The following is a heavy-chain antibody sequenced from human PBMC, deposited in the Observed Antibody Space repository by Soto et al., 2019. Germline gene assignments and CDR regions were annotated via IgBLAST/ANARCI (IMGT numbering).Heavy chain of an antibody. D-gene: IGHD2-8*01. V-gene: IGHV3-21*04. Sequence: PGGSLRLSCAASGFTFSSYSMNWVRQAPGKGLEWVSSISSSSSYIYYADSVRGRFIISRDNSKNTMSLQLNSLRDDDTAIYYCAKGKSENGVDWLDPWGPGTLVTVSS. CDR2: ISSSSSYI. CDR1: GFTFSSYS. CDR3: AKGKSENGVDWLDP. J-gene: IGHJ5*02.